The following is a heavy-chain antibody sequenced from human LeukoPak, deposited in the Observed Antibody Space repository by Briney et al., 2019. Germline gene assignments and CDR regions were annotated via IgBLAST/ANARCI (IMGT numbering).Heavy chain of an antibody. D-gene: IGHD6-13*01. J-gene: IGHJ4*02. V-gene: IGHV2-5*01. CDR1: GFSLSTSGVG. CDR3: AHRPELVRDDYFDY. CDR2: IYWNDDK. Sequence: SGPTLVKPTQTLTLTCTFSGFSLSTSGVGVGWIRQPPGKALEWLALIYWNDDKRYSASLKSRLTITKDTSKNQVVLTMTNMDPVDTATYYCAHRPELVRDDYFDYWGQGTLVTVSS.